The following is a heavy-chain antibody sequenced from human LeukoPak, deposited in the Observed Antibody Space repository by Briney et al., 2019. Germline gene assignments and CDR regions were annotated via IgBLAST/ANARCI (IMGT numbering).Heavy chain of an antibody. CDR1: GFTFSSYA. CDR3: AKDATASPYFHWFDN. V-gene: IGHV3-23*01. Sequence: PEGSLRLSCAASGFTFSSYAMNRVRQAPGKGLEWVAGISSGDRTFHAESVRGRFTISRDKSKDTLYLQMNSLRAEDTAVYYCAKDATASPYFHWFDNWGQGTQVIVSS. CDR2: ISSGDRT. D-gene: IGHD3-9*01. J-gene: IGHJ4*02.